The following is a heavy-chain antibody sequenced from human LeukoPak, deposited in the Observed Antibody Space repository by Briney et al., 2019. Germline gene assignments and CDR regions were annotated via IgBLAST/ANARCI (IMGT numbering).Heavy chain of an antibody. CDR2: VRGSGGST. J-gene: IGHJ4*02. CDR3: AKESNYDFWSGYYNY. D-gene: IGHD3-3*01. V-gene: IGHV3-23*01. Sequence: GGSLRLSCAASGFTFRNYAMSWVRQAPGKGLEWVSGVRGSGGSTYYADSVKGRFTISRDNSKNTLYLQMNSLRAEDMAVYYCAKESNYDFWSGYYNYWGQGTLVTVSS. CDR1: GFTFRNYA.